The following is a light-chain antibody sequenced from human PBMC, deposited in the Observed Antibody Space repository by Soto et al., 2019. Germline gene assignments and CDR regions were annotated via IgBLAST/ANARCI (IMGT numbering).Light chain of an antibody. CDR2: DAY. CDR1: QRVSTR. J-gene: IGKJ1*01. CDR3: EEDSVYWT. V-gene: IGKV1-5*02. Sequence: DIHMTQSPSSLSASVVDRVTIICRASQRVSTRLAWYQKIPGKAPTVLIYDAYSWAGGVPSRFTGSGSGTEFTLTINSLQPDDFSTYYWEEDSVYWTFGQVTKV.